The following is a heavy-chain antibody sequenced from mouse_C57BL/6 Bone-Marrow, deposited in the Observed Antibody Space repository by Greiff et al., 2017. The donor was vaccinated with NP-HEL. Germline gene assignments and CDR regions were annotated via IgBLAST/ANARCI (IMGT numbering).Heavy chain of an antibody. CDR3: ARVLRREAMDY. J-gene: IGHJ4*01. CDR1: GFTFSDYY. CDR2: ISNGGGST. D-gene: IGHD2-4*01. V-gene: IGHV5-12*01. Sequence: EVMLVESGGGLVQPGGSLKLSCAASGFTFSDYYMYWVRQTPEKRLEWVAYISNGGGSTKYADTVKGRFTISRDNAKNTLYLQMSRLKSEDTAMYYCARVLRREAMDYWGQGTSVTVSS.